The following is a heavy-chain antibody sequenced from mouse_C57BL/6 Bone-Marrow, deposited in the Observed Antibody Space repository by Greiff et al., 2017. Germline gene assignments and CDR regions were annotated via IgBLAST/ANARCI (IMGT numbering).Heavy chain of an antibody. J-gene: IGHJ2*01. CDR2: IYPRSGNT. V-gene: IGHV1-81*01. CDR1: GYTFTSYG. CDR3: ARCDDYDGGYFDY. D-gene: IGHD2-4*01. Sequence: VKLMESGAELARPGASVKLSCKASGYTFTSYGISWVKQRTGQGLEWIGEIYPRSGNTYYNEKFKGKATLTADESSSTAYMELRSLTSEDSAVYFCARCDDYDGGYFDYWGQGTTLTVSS.